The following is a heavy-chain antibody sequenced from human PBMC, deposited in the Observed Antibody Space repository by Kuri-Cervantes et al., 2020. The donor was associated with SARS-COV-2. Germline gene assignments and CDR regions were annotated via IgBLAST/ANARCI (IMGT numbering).Heavy chain of an antibody. D-gene: IGHD3-3*01. CDR2: IIPIFGTA. CDR3: ARRVRGEWLSQYYFDY. V-gene: IGHV1-69*06. J-gene: IGHJ4*02. CDR1: GGTFSSYA. Sequence: SVKVSCKAPGGTFSSYAISWVRQAPGQGLEWMGGIIPIFGTANYAQKFQGRVTITADKSTSTAYMELSSLRSEDTAVYYCARRVRGEWLSQYYFDYWGQGTLVTVSS.